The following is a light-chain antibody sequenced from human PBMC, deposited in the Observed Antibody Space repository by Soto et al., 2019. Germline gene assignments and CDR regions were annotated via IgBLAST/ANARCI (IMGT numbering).Light chain of an antibody. Sequence: DIQLTQSPSTLSASVGDRATITCRASLSIGRWLAWYQQKPGKAPKLLLHDASSLRPGVPPRFSVAGSGTEFTLTISSPQSDDFATYYCQHYNSYPITFGRGTRLEIK. V-gene: IGKV1-5*01. J-gene: IGKJ5*01. CDR3: QHYNSYPIT. CDR1: LSIGRW. CDR2: DAS.